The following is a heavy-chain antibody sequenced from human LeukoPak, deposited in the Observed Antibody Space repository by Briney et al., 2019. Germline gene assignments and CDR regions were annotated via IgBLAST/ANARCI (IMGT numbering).Heavy chain of an antibody. Sequence: GGSLRLSCAASGFTFSSYSMNWVRQAPGKGLEWVSSISSSSSYIYYADSVKGRFTISRDNAKNSLYLQMNSLRAEDTAVHYCARDTSVDTAMANHDAFDIWGQGTMVTVSS. CDR2: ISSSSSYI. V-gene: IGHV3-21*01. J-gene: IGHJ3*02. CDR3: ARDTSVDTAMANHDAFDI. D-gene: IGHD5-18*01. CDR1: GFTFSSYS.